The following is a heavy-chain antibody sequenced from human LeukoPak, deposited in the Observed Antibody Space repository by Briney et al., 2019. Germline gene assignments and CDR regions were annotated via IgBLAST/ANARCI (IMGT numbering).Heavy chain of an antibody. CDR3: ARGGWNKFDY. CDR1: GGSISSYY. CDR2: IFYSGTT. D-gene: IGHD3-22*01. Sequence: SSETLSLTCTVSGGSISSYYWSWIRQPPGRGLEWIGFIFYSGTTNYNPSLKSRVTISVDTSKNQFSLKLSSVTAADTAVYYCARGGWNKFDYWGQGTLVTVSS. J-gene: IGHJ4*02. V-gene: IGHV4-59*01.